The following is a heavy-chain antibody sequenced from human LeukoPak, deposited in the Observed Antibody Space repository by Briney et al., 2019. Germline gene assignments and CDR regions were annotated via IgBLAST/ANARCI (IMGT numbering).Heavy chain of an antibody. V-gene: IGHV4-59*01. CDR1: GGSISSYY. CDR2: IYYSGST. CDR3: ARDSYDAFDI. J-gene: IGHJ3*02. Sequence: SETLSLTCTVSGGSISSYYWSWIRQPPGKGLEWIGYIYYSGSTNYNPSLKSRVTISVDTSKNQFSLKLRSVTAADTAVYYCARDSYDAFDIWGQGTMVTVSS.